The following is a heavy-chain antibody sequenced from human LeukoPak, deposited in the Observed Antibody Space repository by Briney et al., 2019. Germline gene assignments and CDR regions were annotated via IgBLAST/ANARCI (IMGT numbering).Heavy chain of an antibody. Sequence: KSGGSLRLSRTASGFSFGDDAWSWFRQAPGRGLEFVSFIRKKGYGETTDDAASVRGRFTISRDDAKSTAYLQMNSLEIEDTALYYCSRGLHDYGDSNYYFDQWGRGTQVTVSS. CDR2: IRKKGYGETT. CDR1: GFSFGDDA. D-gene: IGHD4-17*01. CDR3: SRGLHDYGDSNYYFDQ. J-gene: IGHJ4*02. V-gene: IGHV3-49*05.